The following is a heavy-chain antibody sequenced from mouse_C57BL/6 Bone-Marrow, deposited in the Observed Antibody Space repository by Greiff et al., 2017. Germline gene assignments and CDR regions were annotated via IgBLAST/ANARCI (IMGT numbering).Heavy chain of an antibody. J-gene: IGHJ3*01. CDR3: ARTFYYGYDAGVAY. CDR1: GYTFTNYW. CDR2: IYPGGGYT. Sequence: QVQLQQSGAELVRPGTSVKMSCKASGYTFTNYWIGWAKQRPGHGLEWIGDIYPGGGYTNYNEKFKGKATLTADKSSSTAYMQFSSLTSEDSAIYYCARTFYYGYDAGVAYWGEGTLVTVSA. V-gene: IGHV1-63*01. D-gene: IGHD2-2*01.